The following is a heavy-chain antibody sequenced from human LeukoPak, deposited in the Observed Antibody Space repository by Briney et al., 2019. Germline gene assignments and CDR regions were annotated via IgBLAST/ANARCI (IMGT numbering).Heavy chain of an antibody. V-gene: IGHV3-30*02. J-gene: IGHJ4*02. Sequence: GGSLRLSCAASGFTFSSYGMHWVRQAPGKGLEWVGFIRYDGSNKYYADSVKGRFTISRDNSKNTLYLQMNSLRAEDTAVYYCEKDRGGGSYWGHYFDYWGQGTLVTVSS. CDR1: GFTFSSYG. CDR2: IRYDGSNK. CDR3: EKDRGGGSYWGHYFDY. D-gene: IGHD1-26*01.